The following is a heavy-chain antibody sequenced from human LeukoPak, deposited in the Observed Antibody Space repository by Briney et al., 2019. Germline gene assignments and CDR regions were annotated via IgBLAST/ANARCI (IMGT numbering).Heavy chain of an antibody. D-gene: IGHD6-6*01. V-gene: IGHV3-21*01. CDR1: GFAFSSYS. J-gene: IGHJ4*02. CDR2: ISSSSSYI. CDR3: ARGGSSSPFDY. Sequence: PGGSLRLSCAASGFAFSSYSMNWVRQAPGKGLEWVSSISSSSSYIYYADSVKGRFTISRDNAKNSLYLQMNSLRAEDTAVYYCARGGSSSPFDYWGQGTLVTVSS.